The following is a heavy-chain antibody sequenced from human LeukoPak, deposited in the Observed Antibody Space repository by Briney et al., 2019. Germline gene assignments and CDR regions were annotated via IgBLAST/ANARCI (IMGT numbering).Heavy chain of an antibody. Sequence: GGSLRLSCAASGFIVSSNYMSWVRQAPGKGLEWVSVIYSGGSTYYADSVKGRFTISRDNSKNTLYLQMNSLRAEDTAVYYCARHRVGYYFDYWGQGTLVTVSS. D-gene: IGHD1-26*01. V-gene: IGHV3-53*01. CDR1: GFIVSSNY. CDR2: IYSGGST. CDR3: ARHRVGYYFDY. J-gene: IGHJ4*02.